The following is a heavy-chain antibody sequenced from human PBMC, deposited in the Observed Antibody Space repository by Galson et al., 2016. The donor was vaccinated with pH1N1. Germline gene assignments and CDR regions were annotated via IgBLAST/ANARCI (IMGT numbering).Heavy chain of an antibody. Sequence: SLRLSCAASGFTFSNYWMTWVRQAPGKGLEWVANINQDGSEKYYVDSMKGRFTISRDNAKNSLYLQMSSLRAEDTAVYYCARLNFDWLTFDYWGQGTLVTVSS. CDR1: GFTFSNYW. V-gene: IGHV3-7*01. J-gene: IGHJ4*02. CDR3: ARLNFDWLTFDY. D-gene: IGHD3-9*01. CDR2: INQDGSEK.